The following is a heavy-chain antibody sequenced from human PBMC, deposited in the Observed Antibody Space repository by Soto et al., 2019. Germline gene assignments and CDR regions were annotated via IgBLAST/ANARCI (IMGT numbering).Heavy chain of an antibody. D-gene: IGHD5-18*01. CDR2: IHYSGST. V-gene: IGHV4-59*08. CDR1: GGSISSYY. Sequence: SETLSLTCTVSGGSISSYYWSWIRQPPGKGLEWIGYIHYSGSTNYNPSLKSRVTISVDTSKNQLSLKLSSVTAADTAVYYCARRESLRGYSYGYFDYWGQGTLVTVSS. CDR3: ARRESLRGYSYGYFDY. J-gene: IGHJ4*02.